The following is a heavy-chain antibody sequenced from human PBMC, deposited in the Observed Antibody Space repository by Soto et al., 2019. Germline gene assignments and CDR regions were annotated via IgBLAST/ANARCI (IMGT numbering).Heavy chain of an antibody. CDR2: INRDGNGK. V-gene: IGHV3-7*01. J-gene: IGHJ4*02. D-gene: IGHD2-15*01. Sequence: DVQLVESGGGSVQPGGSLRLSCAASGFTFSNHWISWVRQAPGRTLEWVTNINRDGNGKYYVDSVKGRFTISRDNAKKSVFLQMNGLGVEDTAVYFCARDGLGGYLDIWGQGTLVTVSS. CDR3: ARDGLGGYLDI. CDR1: GFTFSNHW.